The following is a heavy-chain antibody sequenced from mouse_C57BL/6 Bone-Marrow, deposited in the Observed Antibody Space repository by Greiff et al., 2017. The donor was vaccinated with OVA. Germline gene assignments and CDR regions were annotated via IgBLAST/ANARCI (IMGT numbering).Heavy chain of an antibody. CDR1: GFSFTSYG. Sequence: VKLMESGPGLVQPSQSLSITCTVSGFSFTSYGVHWVRQSPGKGLEWLGVIWRGGSTDYNAAFMSRLSITKDNPKSQVFFKMNSLQADDTAIYYCAKKRDDYDGPWFAYWGQGTLVTVSA. J-gene: IGHJ3*01. CDR3: AKKRDDYDGPWFAY. V-gene: IGHV2-5*01. CDR2: IWRGGST. D-gene: IGHD2-4*01.